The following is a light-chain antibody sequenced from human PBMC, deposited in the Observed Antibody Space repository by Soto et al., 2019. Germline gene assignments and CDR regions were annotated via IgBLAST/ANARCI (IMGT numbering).Light chain of an antibody. CDR1: NSDVGGYNY. J-gene: IGLJ1*01. CDR2: EVN. V-gene: IGLV2-8*01. CDR3: SSYAGSNWYV. Sequence: QSVLTQPASVSGSPGQSITISCTGTNSDVGGYNYVSWYQQYPGKAPKLIIYEVNERPSGVPDRFSGSKSGNTASLTVSGLQTADEADYYCSSYAGSNWYVFGTGTKVTVL.